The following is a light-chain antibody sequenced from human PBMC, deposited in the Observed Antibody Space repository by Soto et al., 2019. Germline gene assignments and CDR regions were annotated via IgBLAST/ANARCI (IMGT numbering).Light chain of an antibody. J-gene: IGKJ5*01. CDR3: QQANSFPIT. Sequence: DIQMTQSPSSVSASAGDRVAITCRASQDISSWLAWYQQTKGKAPKILIYAASSLQSGVPSRFRGSGSGTDFTLAVSSLQPEDFPTYYCQQANSFPITFGQGTRLEI. CDR2: AAS. V-gene: IGKV1-12*01. CDR1: QDISSW.